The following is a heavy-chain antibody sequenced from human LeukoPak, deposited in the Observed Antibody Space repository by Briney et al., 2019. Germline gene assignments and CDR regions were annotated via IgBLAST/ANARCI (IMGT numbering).Heavy chain of an antibody. CDR2: IRTKSEGATT. V-gene: IGHV3-15*01. CDR1: GSTVSDFW. Sequence: GGSLRLSCAASGSTVSDFWMIWVRQAPGRGLEWVGHIRTKSEGATTQYAAPVKGRFTVSRDDSKNTVYLQMDSLQSDDTAVYYCVKRWFDPWGQGGLVTVSS. CDR3: VKRWFDP. J-gene: IGHJ5*02.